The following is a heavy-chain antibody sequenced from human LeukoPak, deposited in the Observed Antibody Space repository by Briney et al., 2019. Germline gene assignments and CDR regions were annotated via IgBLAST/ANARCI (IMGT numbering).Heavy chain of an antibody. CDR1: GFTFSTYA. D-gene: IGHD6-13*01. CDR2: ISDSGANT. CDR3: ARAVAAAGSY. Sequence: GGSLRLSCAASGFTFSTYAMSWVRQAPGKGLEWVSTISDSGANTYYADSVRGRFTISRDNAKNSLYLQMNSLRAEDTAVYYCARAVAAAGSYWGQGTLVTVSS. V-gene: IGHV3-23*01. J-gene: IGHJ4*02.